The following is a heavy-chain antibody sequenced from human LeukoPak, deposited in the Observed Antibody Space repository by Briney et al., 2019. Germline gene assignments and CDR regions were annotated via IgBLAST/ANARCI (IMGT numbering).Heavy chain of an antibody. CDR2: IYHSGST. CDR3: ARYSGWLALFDY. J-gene: IGHJ4*02. V-gene: IGHV4-4*02. D-gene: IGHD6-19*01. CDR1: GGSISSSNW. Sequence: PSETLSLTCAVSGGSISSSNWWSWVRQPPGKGLEWIGEIYHSGSTNYNPSLKSRVTISVDTSKNQFSLKPSSVTAADTAVYYCARYSGWLALFDYWGQGTLVTVSS.